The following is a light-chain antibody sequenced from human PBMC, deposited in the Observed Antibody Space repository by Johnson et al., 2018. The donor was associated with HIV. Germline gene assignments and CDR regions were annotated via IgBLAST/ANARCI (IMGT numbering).Light chain of an antibody. CDR1: SSNIGNNY. CDR3: GTWDSSLRNGF. J-gene: IGLJ1*01. Sequence: QSVLTQSPSVSAAPGQKLTISCSGSSSNIGNNYVSWYQQLPGTAPKLLIYDNNKRPSGIPDRFSGSKSGTSATLGIPRLQTGDEADYYCGTWDSSLRNGFFGSGTKVTVL. V-gene: IGLV1-51*01. CDR2: DNN.